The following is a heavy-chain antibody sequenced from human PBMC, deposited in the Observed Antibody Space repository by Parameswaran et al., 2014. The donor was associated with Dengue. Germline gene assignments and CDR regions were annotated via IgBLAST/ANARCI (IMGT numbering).Heavy chain of an antibody. D-gene: IGHD5-12*01. V-gene: IGHV3-53*04. J-gene: IGHJ6*02. Sequence: VRQAPGKGLEWVSVIYSGGSTYYADSVKGRFTISRHNSKNTLYLQMNSLRAEDTAVYYCARVGLRSDPLDYYYYGMDVWGQGTTVTVSS. CDR2: IYSGGST. CDR3: ARVGLRSDPLDYYYYGMDV.